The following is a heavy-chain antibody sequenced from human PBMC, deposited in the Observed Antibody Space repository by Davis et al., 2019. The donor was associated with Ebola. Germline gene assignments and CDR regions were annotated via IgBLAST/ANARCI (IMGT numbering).Heavy chain of an antibody. CDR3: ARAQFPTTSDH. CDR1: GYTFTSYG. D-gene: IGHD1-1*01. CDR2: ISAYNGNT. Sequence: AASVKVSCKASGYTFTSYGISWVRQAPGPGLEWMGWISAYNGNTNYAQKLQGRVTMTTDTSTSTAYMEVGSLRSDDTAVYYCARAQFPTTSDHWGQGTLVTVSS. J-gene: IGHJ4*02. V-gene: IGHV1-18*01.